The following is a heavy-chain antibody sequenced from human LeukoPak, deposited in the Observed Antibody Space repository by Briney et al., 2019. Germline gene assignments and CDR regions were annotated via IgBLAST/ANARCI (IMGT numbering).Heavy chain of an antibody. Sequence: AGSLRLSCAASGFTVSSSYMSWVRQAPGKGLEWVSIISSAGTTYYADSVKGRFTISRDNAKNSLYLQMNSLRAEDTALYYCTRARDCSGGSCYFSWFDPWGQGTLVTVSS. J-gene: IGHJ5*02. D-gene: IGHD2-15*01. CDR1: GFTVSSSY. CDR3: TRARDCSGGSCYFSWFDP. V-gene: IGHV3-66*01. CDR2: ISSAGTT.